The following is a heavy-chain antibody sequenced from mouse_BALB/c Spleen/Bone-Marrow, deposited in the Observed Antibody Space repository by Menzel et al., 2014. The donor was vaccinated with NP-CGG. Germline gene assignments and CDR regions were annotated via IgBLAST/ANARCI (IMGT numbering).Heavy chain of an antibody. V-gene: IGHV1-7*01. J-gene: IGHJ1*01. CDR2: INPSTGYT. CDR3: ARDWYFDV. CDR1: GYTFTSYW. Sequence: VQLQQSGAELAKPGASVKMSRKASGYTFTSYWMHWVKQRPGQGLEWIGYINPSTGYTEYNQKLKDKATLTADKSSSTAYMQLSSLTSEDSAVYYCARDWYFDVWGAGTTVTVSS.